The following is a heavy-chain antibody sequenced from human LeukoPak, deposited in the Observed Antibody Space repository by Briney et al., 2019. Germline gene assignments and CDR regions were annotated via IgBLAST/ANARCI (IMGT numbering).Heavy chain of an antibody. J-gene: IGHJ3*02. V-gene: IGHV3-48*02. Sequence: GGSLRLSCAASGFTFSSYSVHWVRQAPGKGLEWVSYIDSSGNIVYYADSVKGRFTISRDNAKSSLFLQMNSLRDEDTAVYYCAREMYAGWYFAFDIWGQGTMVTVSS. CDR2: IDSSGNIV. CDR1: GFTFSSYS. CDR3: AREMYAGWYFAFDI. D-gene: IGHD6-19*01.